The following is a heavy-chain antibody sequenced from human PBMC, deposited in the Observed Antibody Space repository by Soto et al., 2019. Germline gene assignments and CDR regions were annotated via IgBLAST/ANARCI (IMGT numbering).Heavy chain of an antibody. D-gene: IGHD6-19*01. Sequence: QVTLKESGPVLVKPTETLTLRCTVSGLSISDSEMGVSWIRQPPGKALEWLAHIDSSGEKSYRTFLKTRLTISKDTSKRQIVLIMTNMDPADTGTYYCARRHLAVAVSPWFDPWGQGILVTVSS. CDR2: IDSSGEK. V-gene: IGHV2-26*01. CDR1: GLSISDSEMG. J-gene: IGHJ5*02. CDR3: ARRHLAVAVSPWFDP.